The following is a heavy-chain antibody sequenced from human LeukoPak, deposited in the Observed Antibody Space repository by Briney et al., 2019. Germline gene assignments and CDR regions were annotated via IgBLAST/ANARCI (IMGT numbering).Heavy chain of an antibody. CDR1: GYTFTGYY. CDR3: ARARVAARPFGMDV. Sequence: ASVKVSCEASGYTFTGYYMHWVRQAPGQGLEWMGRINPNSGGTNYAQKFQGRVTMTRDTSISTAYMELSRLRSDDTAVYYCARARVAARPFGMDVWGQGTTVTVSS. J-gene: IGHJ6*02. CDR2: INPNSGGT. V-gene: IGHV1-2*06. D-gene: IGHD6-6*01.